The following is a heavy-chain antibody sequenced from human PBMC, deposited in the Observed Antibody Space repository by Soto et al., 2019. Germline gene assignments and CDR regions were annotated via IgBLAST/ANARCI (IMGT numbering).Heavy chain of an antibody. CDR1: GGSISSSSYY. V-gene: IGHV4-39*01. CDR3: ARHRGIVLMVYAMRTDYFDY. Sequence: SETLSLTCTVSGGSISSSSYYWGWIRQPPGKGLEWIGSIYYSGSTYYNPSLKSRVTISVDTSKNQFSLRLSSVTAADTAVYYCARHRGIVLMVYAMRTDYFDYWGQGTLVTVSS. J-gene: IGHJ4*02. CDR2: IYYSGST. D-gene: IGHD2-8*01.